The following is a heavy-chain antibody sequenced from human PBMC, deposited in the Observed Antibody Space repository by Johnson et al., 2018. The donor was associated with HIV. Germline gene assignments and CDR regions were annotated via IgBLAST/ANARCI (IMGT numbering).Heavy chain of an antibody. D-gene: IGHD3-22*01. CDR3: ARDQKYETMIVVVWWAFDI. V-gene: IGHV3-66*01. CDR2: IYSGGST. CDR1: GFTVSSNY. J-gene: IGHJ3*02. Sequence: EVQLVESGGGVVQPGRSLRLSCAASGFTVSSNYMSWVRQAPGKGLEWVSVIYSGGSTYYADSVKGRFTISSDNAKNSLYLQMNSLRAEDTAVYYCARDQKYETMIVVVWWAFDIWGQGTMVTVSS.